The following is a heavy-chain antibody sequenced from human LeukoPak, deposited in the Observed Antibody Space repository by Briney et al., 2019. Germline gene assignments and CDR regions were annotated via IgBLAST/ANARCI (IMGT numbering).Heavy chain of an antibody. D-gene: IGHD2-8*02. CDR1: GFTFSSYW. V-gene: IGHV3-23*01. Sequence: GGSLRLSCAASGFTFSSYWMSWVRQAPGKGLEWVSAISGSGGSTYYADSVKGRFTISRDNSKNTLYLQMNSLRTEDTAVYYCAKLSRDFLNKYGTGAHFDYWGQGTLVTVSS. CDR3: AKLSRDFLNKYGTGAHFDY. J-gene: IGHJ4*02. CDR2: ISGSGGST.